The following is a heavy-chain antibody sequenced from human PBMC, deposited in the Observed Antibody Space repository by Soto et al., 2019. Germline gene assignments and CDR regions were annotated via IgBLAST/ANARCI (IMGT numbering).Heavy chain of an antibody. CDR1: GCTCSNAR. V-gene: IGHV3-15*01. Sequence: TVGAVRRSCAAFGCTCSNARMSWVRQAPGKGLEWVGRIKSKTDGGTTDYAAPVKGRFTISRDDSKNTLYLQMNSLKTEDTAVYYCTTDLHRSSGWYRGIDYWGQGTLVTVSS. CDR2: IKSKTDGGTT. J-gene: IGHJ4*02. CDR3: TTDLHRSSGWYRGIDY. D-gene: IGHD6-19*01.